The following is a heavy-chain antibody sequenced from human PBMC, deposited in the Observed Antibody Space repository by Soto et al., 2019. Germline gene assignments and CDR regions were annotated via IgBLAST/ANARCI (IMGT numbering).Heavy chain of an antibody. CDR2: INVGNGNT. CDR3: ARARIIATFDY. D-gene: IGHD6-13*01. J-gene: IGHJ4*02. CDR1: GYTFTSYA. Sequence: QVQLVQSGAEVKKPGASVKVSCKASGYTFTSYAMPWVRQAPGQRLEWMGWINVGNGNTKYSQRFQGRVTITRDTSASTAYMELSSLRSEDTAVYYFARARIIATFDYWGQGTLVTVSS. V-gene: IGHV1-3*01.